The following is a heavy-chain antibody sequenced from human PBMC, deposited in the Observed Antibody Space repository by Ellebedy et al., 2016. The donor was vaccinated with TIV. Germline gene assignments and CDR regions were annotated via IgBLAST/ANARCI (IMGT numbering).Heavy chain of an antibody. V-gene: IGHV3-23*01. J-gene: IGHJ4*02. Sequence: GGSLRLXCAASGFTFSNYAMTWVRQAPGKGLEWVSGISASGATTFHADSVKGRFTISRGNSKNTLYLQMNSLRDEDTAVYYCAKSGPVTGIKHHFDYWGQGTLVTVSS. CDR1: GFTFSNYA. CDR2: ISASGATT. D-gene: IGHD2-21*02. CDR3: AKSGPVTGIKHHFDY.